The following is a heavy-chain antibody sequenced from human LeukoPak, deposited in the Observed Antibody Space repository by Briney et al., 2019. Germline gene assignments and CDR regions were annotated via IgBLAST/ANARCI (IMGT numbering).Heavy chain of an antibody. CDR3: ARDSSGWATVFDY. V-gene: IGHV4-59*01. D-gene: IGHD6-19*01. CDR1: GGSISSYY. Sequence: PSETLSLTCTVSGGSISSYYWSWIRQPPGKGLEWIGYIYYSGSTNYNPSLKSRVTISVDTSKNQFSLKLSSVTAADTAVYCCARDSSGWATVFDYWGQGTLVTVSS. J-gene: IGHJ4*02. CDR2: IYYSGST.